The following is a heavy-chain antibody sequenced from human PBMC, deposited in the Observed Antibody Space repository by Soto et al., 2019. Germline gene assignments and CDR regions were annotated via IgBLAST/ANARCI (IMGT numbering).Heavy chain of an antibody. D-gene: IGHD2-21*02. CDR2: IYWDDDK. Sequence: SGPTLVNPTQTLTLTCTFSGFSLSTSGVGVGWIRQPPGKALEWLAPIYWDDDKRYSPSLRSRLTISKDTSKNQVVLTMTNMDPADTATYYCIQSRCGGDCLQSYASHYYYGMDVWGQGTTVTVSS. J-gene: IGHJ6*02. CDR1: GFSLSTSGVG. CDR3: IQSRCGGDCLQSYASHYYYGMDV. V-gene: IGHV2-5*02.